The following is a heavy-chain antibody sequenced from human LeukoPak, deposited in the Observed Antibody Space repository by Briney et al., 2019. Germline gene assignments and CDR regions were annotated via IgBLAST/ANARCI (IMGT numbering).Heavy chain of an antibody. J-gene: IGHJ4*02. D-gene: IGHD6-19*01. CDR2: ISSSSSYI. CDR3: ARGSIAVAGTYGY. V-gene: IGHV3-21*01. CDR1: GFTFSSYS. Sequence: GGSLRLSCAASGFTFSSYSMNWVRQAPGKGLEWVSSISSSSSYIYYADSVKGRFTISRDNAKNSLYLQMNSLRAEDTAVYYCARGSIAVAGTYGYWGQGTLVTVSS.